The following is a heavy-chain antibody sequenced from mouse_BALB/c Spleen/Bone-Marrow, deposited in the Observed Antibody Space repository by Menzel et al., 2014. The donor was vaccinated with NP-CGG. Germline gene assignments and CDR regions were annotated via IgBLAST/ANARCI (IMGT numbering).Heavy chain of an antibody. CDR3: ARWDTTAMDY. V-gene: IGHV1-9*01. J-gene: IGHJ4*01. Sequence: VQLQQSGAELMKPGASVKISSKATGYTFSSYWIEWVKQRPGHGLEWIGEILPGRGSTNYNEKFKGKATFTSDTSSNTAYMQLSSLTSEDSAVYYCARWDTTAMDYWGQGTSVTVSS. CDR1: GYTFSSYW. D-gene: IGHD1-1*01. CDR2: ILPGRGST.